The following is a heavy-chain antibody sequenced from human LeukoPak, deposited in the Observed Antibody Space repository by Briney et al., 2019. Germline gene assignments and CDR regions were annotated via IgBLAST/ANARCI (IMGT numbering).Heavy chain of an antibody. CDR2: INSDGSST. CDR3: ARDSLDSSGYYLYYFDY. J-gene: IGHJ4*02. D-gene: IGHD3-22*01. CDR1: GFTFSSYW. Sequence: GGSLRLSCAASGFTFSSYWMHWVRQAPGKGLVWVSRINSDGSSTSYADSVKGRLTISRDNAKNTLYLQMNSLRAEDTAVYCCARDSLDSSGYYLYYFDYWGQGTLVTVSS. V-gene: IGHV3-74*01.